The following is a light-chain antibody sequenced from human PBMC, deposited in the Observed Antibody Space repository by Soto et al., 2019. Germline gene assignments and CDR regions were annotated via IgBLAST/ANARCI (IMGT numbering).Light chain of an antibody. CDR1: SSDVGGYNF. CDR2: EVT. CDR3: SSYGGSNNFV. Sequence: QSALTQPPSASGSPGQSVTIPCTGTSSDVGGYNFVSWYQHFPGKAPKLIIYEVTKRPSGVPDRFSGSKSGNTASLTVSGLQTDDEADYYCSSYGGSNNFVFGTGTKVTVL. J-gene: IGLJ1*01. V-gene: IGLV2-8*01.